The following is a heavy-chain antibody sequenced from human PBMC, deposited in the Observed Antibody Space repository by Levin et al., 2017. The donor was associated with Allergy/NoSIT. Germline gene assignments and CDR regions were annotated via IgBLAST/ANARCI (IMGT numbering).Heavy chain of an antibody. J-gene: IGHJ4*02. Sequence: GGSLRLSCAASGFTFSSYGMHWVRQAPGKGLEWVAVISYDGSNKYYADSVKGRFTISRDNSKNTLYLQMNSLRAEDTAVYYCAKDLHDYVWGSDCAPGYWGQGTLVTVSS. CDR2: ISYDGSNK. V-gene: IGHV3-30*18. CDR3: AKDLHDYVWGSDCAPGY. CDR1: GFTFSSYG. D-gene: IGHD3-16*01.